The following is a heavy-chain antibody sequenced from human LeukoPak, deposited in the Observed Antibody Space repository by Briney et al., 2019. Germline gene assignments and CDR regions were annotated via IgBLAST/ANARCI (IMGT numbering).Heavy chain of an antibody. V-gene: IGHV3-30-3*01. CDR2: ISYDGSNK. CDR1: GFTFSSYA. J-gene: IGHJ5*02. Sequence: PGGSLRLSCAASGFTFSSYAMHWVRQAPGKGLEWVAVISYDGSNKYYADSVKGRFTISRDNSKNTLYLQMNSLRAEDTVVYYCARDWTYDSSGYSVPWGQGTLVTVSS. CDR3: ARDWTYDSSGYSVP. D-gene: IGHD3-22*01.